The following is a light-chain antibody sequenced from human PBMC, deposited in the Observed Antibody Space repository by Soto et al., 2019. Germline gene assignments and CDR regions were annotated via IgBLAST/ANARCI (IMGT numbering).Light chain of an antibody. Sequence: EIVLTQSPATLSLSPGERATLSCRATQSVSSYLAWYQQKPGQAPRLLIYDASNRTTGIPARFSCSGSGTDFTLTSSSLEPEDFAAYYCQQRSNWPLTFGGGTKVEIK. CDR3: QQRSNWPLT. CDR2: DAS. J-gene: IGKJ4*01. CDR1: QSVSSY. V-gene: IGKV3-11*01.